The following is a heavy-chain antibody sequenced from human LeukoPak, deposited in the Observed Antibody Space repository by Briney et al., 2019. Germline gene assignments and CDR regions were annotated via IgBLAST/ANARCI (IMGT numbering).Heavy chain of an antibody. CDR3: ARGPERGYSGYDADVDY. D-gene: IGHD5-12*01. CDR1: GGTFSSYA. V-gene: IGHV1-69*04. CDR2: IIPILGIA. J-gene: IGHJ4*02. Sequence: ASVKVSCKASGGTFSSYAISWVRQAPGQGLEWMGRIIPILGIANYAQKFQGRVTITADKSTSTAYVELSSLRSEDTAVYYCARGPERGYSGYDADVDYWGQGTLVTVSS.